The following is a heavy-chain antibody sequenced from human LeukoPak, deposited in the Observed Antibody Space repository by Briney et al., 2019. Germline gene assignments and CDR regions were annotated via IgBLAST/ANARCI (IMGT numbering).Heavy chain of an antibody. V-gene: IGHV3-23*01. Sequence: GRSLRLSCAASGFTFSSFGMYWVRQAPGKGLEWVSTISDSGGSTYYADSVKGRFTISRDNSKNTLYLQMNNLRAEDTAVYYCARRDYYDSSGYSPLFDYWGQGTLVTVSS. CDR2: ISDSGGST. J-gene: IGHJ4*02. D-gene: IGHD3-22*01. CDR3: ARRDYYDSSGYSPLFDY. CDR1: GFTFSSFG.